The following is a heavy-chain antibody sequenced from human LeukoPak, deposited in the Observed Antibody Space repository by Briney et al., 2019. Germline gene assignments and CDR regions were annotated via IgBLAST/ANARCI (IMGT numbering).Heavy chain of an antibody. CDR1: GFTFSSYA. V-gene: IGHV3-30-3*01. Sequence: GGSLRLSCAASGFTFSSYAMHWVRQAPGKGLEWVAVISYDGSNKYYADSVKGRFTISRDNSKNTLYLQMNSLRAEDTAVYYCAKGRRGHFWSGYDAFDIWGQGTMVTVSS. D-gene: IGHD3-3*02. CDR3: AKGRRGHFWSGYDAFDI. J-gene: IGHJ3*02. CDR2: ISYDGSNK.